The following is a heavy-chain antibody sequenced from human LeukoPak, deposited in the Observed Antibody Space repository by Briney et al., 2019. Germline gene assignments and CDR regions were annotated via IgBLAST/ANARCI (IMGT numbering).Heavy chain of an antibody. V-gene: IGHV4-59*01. CDR1: GGSISSYY. CDR2: IYYTGST. Sequence: SETLSLTCTVSGGSISSYYWSWIRQPPGKGLEWIGYIYYTGSTNYNPSLKSRVSISVDTSKNKFSLKLNSVTAADTAVYYCARDGAYDFWSGYYVWGQGTLVTVSS. J-gene: IGHJ4*02. D-gene: IGHD3-3*01. CDR3: ARDGAYDFWSGYYV.